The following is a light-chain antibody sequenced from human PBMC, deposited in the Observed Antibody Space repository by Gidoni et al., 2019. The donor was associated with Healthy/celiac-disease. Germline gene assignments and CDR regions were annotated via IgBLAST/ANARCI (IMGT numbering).Light chain of an antibody. CDR3: QQRGT. CDR2: GAS. Sequence: EIVMTQSPATLSVSPGERATLSCRASQSVRSNLAWYQQKPGQAPRLLIYGASTRATGIPARFSGSGSGTEFTLTISSLQSEDFAVYYCQQRGTFGQGTKVEIK. CDR1: QSVRSN. J-gene: IGKJ1*01. V-gene: IGKV3-15*01.